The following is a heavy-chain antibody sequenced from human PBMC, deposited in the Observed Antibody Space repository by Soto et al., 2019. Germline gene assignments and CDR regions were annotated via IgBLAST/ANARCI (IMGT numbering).Heavy chain of an antibody. CDR2: FDPEDGET. CDR1: GYTLTELS. V-gene: IGHV1-24*01. CDR3: ATDPVYSSRAYGGNAIHAAY. Sequence: ASVKVSCKVSGYTLTELSMHWVRQAPGKGLEWMGGFDPEDGETIYAQKFQGRVTMTEDTSTDTAYMELSSLRSEDTAVYYCATDPVYSSRAYGGNAIHAAYWGQGTLVIVSS. J-gene: IGHJ4*02. D-gene: IGHD4-17*01.